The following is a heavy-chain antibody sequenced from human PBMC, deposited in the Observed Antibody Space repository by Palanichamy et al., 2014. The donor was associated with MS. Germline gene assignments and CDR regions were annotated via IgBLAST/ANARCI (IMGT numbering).Heavy chain of an antibody. CDR3: ARVPNSSGWFGGGLDV. V-gene: IGHV3-23*01. J-gene: IGHJ6*04. CDR2: TSGSGGST. Sequence: EVQLLESGGGLVQPGGSLRLSCAASGFTFSSYAMSWVRQAPGKGLEWVSATSGSGGSTYYADSVKGRFTISRDNSKNTLYLQMNSLRAEDTAVYYCARVPNSSGWFGGGLDVWGKGTTVTVSS. D-gene: IGHD6-19*01. CDR1: GFTFSSYA.